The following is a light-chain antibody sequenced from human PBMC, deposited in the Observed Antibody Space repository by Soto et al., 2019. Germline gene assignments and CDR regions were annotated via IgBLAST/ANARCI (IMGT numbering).Light chain of an antibody. CDR3: QKYNSAPFT. CDR2: AAS. V-gene: IGKV1-27*01. Sequence: DIQMTQSPSSLSASVGDRVTITCRARQGISNYLAGYQQKPGKVPKLLIYAASTLQSGVPSRFSRSGSGTDFTLTIISRQPEDVATYYCQKYNSAPFTFGPGTKVDIK. CDR1: QGISNY. J-gene: IGKJ3*01.